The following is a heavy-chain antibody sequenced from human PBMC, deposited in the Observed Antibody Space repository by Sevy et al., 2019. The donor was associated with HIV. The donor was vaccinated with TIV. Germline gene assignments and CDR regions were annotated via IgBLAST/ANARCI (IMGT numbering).Heavy chain of an antibody. Sequence: GGSLRLSCAASGFTFSSYAMSWVRQAPGKGLEWVSVISGNGGYTYYADSVKGRFTISRDTSKNTLYLQMNSLRAEDTDVYYCAKGSTSSSEERYFDHWGQGTLVTVSS. V-gene: IGHV3-23*01. CDR1: GFTFSSYA. J-gene: IGHJ4*02. D-gene: IGHD2-2*01. CDR3: AKGSTSSSEERYFDH. CDR2: ISGNGGYT.